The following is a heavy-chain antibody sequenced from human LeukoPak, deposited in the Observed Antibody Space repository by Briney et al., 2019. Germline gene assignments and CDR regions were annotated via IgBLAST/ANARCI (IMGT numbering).Heavy chain of an antibody. CDR2: ISTSNGNT. Sequence: ASVKVSCKASGYTFTNYDFSWVRQAPGQGLEWMSWISTSNGNTNYAQKFRGRVTMTTDTSKNTAYMELWGLTSDDTAVYYCARDGDWYSSSSFEYWGQGTLVTVSS. D-gene: IGHD6-6*01. CDR3: ARDGDWYSSSSFEY. CDR1: GYTFTNYD. J-gene: IGHJ4*02. V-gene: IGHV1-18*01.